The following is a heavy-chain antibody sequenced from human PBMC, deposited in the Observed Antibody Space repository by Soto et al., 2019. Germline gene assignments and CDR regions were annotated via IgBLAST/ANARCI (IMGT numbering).Heavy chain of an antibody. V-gene: IGHV3-30-3*01. CDR3: ARDSTQKDIVLMVYAPDY. CDR2: ISYDGSNK. J-gene: IGHJ4*02. Sequence: QVQLVESGGGVVQPGRSLRLSCAASGFTFSSYAMHWVRQAPGKGLEWVAVISYDGSNKYYADSVKGRFTISRDNSKNTLYLHMNSLIAEDTALYYCARDSTQKDIVLMVYAPDYWGQGTLVTVSS. CDR1: GFTFSSYA. D-gene: IGHD2-8*01.